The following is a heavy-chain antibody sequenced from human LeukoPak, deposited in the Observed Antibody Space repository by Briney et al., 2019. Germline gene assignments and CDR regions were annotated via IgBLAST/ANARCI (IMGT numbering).Heavy chain of an antibody. CDR1: GFTFNDYA. Sequence: GGSLRLSCAASGFTFNDYAMSWVRQAPGKGLEWVSSVSNSGDYIHYADSVKGRFTISRDNSKNSLYLQMNSLRAEDTAVYYCARALIGYYFDYWGQGTLVTVSS. V-gene: IGHV3-21*06. CDR2: VSNSGDYI. CDR3: ARALIGYYFDY. D-gene: IGHD2-8*01. J-gene: IGHJ4*02.